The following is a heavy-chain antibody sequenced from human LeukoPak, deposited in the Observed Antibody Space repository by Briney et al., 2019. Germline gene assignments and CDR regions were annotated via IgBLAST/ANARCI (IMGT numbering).Heavy chain of an antibody. Sequence: KSSETLSLTCAVYGGSFSGYYWSWIRQPPGKGLEWIGYIYYSGSTNYNPSLKSRVTISVDTSKNQFSLKLSSVTAADTAVYYCARGSGYEYYYYYGMDVWGQGTTVTVSS. CDR1: GGSFSGYY. J-gene: IGHJ6*02. V-gene: IGHV4-59*01. CDR3: ARGSGYEYYYYYGMDV. D-gene: IGHD5-12*01. CDR2: IYYSGST.